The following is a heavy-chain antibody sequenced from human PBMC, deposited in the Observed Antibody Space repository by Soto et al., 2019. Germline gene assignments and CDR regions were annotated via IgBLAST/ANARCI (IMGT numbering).Heavy chain of an antibody. CDR3: ARDHALLSYYYMDV. CDR2: IYYSGST. Sequence: SETLSLTCTVSGGSISSDHLSWIRQAPGKGLEWIGYIYYSGSTNYNPSLKSRVTISVDTSKNQFSLRLSSVTAADTAVYYCARDHALLSYYYMDVWGKGTPVTVSS. D-gene: IGHD3-10*01. V-gene: IGHV4-59*01. J-gene: IGHJ6*03. CDR1: GGSISSDH.